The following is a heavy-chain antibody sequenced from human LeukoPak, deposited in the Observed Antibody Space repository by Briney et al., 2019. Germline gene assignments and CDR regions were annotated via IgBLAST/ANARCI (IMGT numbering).Heavy chain of an antibody. D-gene: IGHD6-19*01. V-gene: IGHV3-30*02. J-gene: IGHJ4*02. CDR2: IRSDGSNK. CDR1: GFSFSSYG. Sequence: GGSLRLSCAGFGFSFSSYGMHWVRQAPGKGLEWMAFIRSDGSNKYYADSVKCRFTISRDNSKNTLYLQMNSLRAEDTAVYYCARILDSAWGELGYWGQGTLVTVSS. CDR3: ARILDSAWGELGY.